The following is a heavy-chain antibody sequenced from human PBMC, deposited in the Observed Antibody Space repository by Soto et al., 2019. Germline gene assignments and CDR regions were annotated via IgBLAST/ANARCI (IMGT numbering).Heavy chain of an antibody. V-gene: IGHV4-4*02. D-gene: IGHD5-18*01. J-gene: IGHJ3*02. Sequence: LSLTCAVSGGSISSSNWWSWVRQPPGKGLEWIGEIYHSGSTNYNPSLKSRVTISVDKSKNQFSLKLSSVTAADMAVYYCARAGETAVPDAFDIWGQGTMVTVSS. CDR3: ARAGETAVPDAFDI. CDR1: GGSISSSNW. CDR2: IYHSGST.